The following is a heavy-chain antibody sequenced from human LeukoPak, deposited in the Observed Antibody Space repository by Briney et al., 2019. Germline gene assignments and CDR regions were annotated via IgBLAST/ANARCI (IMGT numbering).Heavy chain of an antibody. CDR3: AREWSGRYWAFDI. CDR2: ISSSSSTI. V-gene: IGHV3-48*04. CDR1: GFTFRRYS. Sequence: PGGSLRLSCAASGFTFRRYSMNWVRQAPGKGLEWVSYISSSSSTIYYADSVKGRFTISRDNAKNSLYLQMNSLRAEDTAVYYCAREWSGRYWAFDIWGQGTMVTVSS. J-gene: IGHJ3*02. D-gene: IGHD1-26*01.